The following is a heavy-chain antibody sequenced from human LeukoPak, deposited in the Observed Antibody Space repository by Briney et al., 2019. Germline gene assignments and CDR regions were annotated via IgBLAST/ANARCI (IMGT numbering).Heavy chain of an antibody. V-gene: IGHV3-21*01. J-gene: IGHJ6*03. CDR1: GFTFSTYN. CDR2: ITSSSSYA. Sequence: GVSLRLSCEASGFTFSTYNMNWVRQAPGKRLEWVSSITSSSSYAFYADSVKGRFTISRDNAKSSPYLQMNNLRAEDTAVYYCARDPYSGHYGNDYYYYMDVWGKGTTVTISS. D-gene: IGHD5-12*01. CDR3: ARDPYSGHYGNDYYYYMDV.